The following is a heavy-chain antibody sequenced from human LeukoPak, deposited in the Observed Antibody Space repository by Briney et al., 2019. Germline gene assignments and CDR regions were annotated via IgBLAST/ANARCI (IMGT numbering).Heavy chain of an antibody. J-gene: IGHJ5*02. CDR1: GGSISSGGYY. CDR3: ARLLHPYYYDSSGYSWFDP. CDR2: IYYSGST. Sequence: SETLSLTCTVSGGSISSGGYYWSWIRQPPGKGLEWIGYIYYSGSTNYNPSLKSRVTISVDTSKNQFSLKLSSVTAADTAVYYCARLLHPYYYDSSGYSWFDPWGQGTLSPSPQ. V-gene: IGHV4-61*08. D-gene: IGHD3-22*01.